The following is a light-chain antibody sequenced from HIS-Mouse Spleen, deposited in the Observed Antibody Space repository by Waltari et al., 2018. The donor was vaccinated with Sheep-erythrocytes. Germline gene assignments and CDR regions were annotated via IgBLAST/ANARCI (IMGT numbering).Light chain of an antibody. CDR2: DAS. Sequence: EIVLTQSPATLSLSPGERATLSCRASQSVSSYLAWYPQKPGQAPRLLTYDASNRATGIPARFSGSGSGTDFTLTISSLEPEDFAVYYCQQRSNWPPKYTFGQGTKLEIK. CDR1: QSVSSY. J-gene: IGKJ2*01. V-gene: IGKV3-11*01. CDR3: QQRSNWPPKYT.